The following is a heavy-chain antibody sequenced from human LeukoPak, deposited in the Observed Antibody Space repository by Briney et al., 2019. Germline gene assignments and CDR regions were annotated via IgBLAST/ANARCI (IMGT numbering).Heavy chain of an antibody. CDR2: IYYTGSA. V-gene: IGHV4-59*02. J-gene: IGHJ6*02. Sequence: SETLSLTCTVSGGSVNSHYWSWIRQPPGKGLELIGFIYYTGSASNNPSLKSRVTISVDTSKNQFSLKLNSVTAADTAAYYCASILYGGNSMDVWGQGTTVTVSS. CDR1: GGSVNSHY. CDR3: ASILYGGNSMDV. D-gene: IGHD4-23*01.